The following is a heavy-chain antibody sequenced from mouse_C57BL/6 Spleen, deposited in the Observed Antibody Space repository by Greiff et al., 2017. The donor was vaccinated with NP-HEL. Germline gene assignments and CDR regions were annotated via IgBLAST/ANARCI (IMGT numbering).Heavy chain of an antibody. J-gene: IGHJ4*01. Sequence: QVQLQQSGAELVRPGASVTLSCKASGYTFTDYEMHWVKQTPVHGLEWIGAIDTETGGTAYNQKFKGKAILTADKSSSTAYMELRSLTSEDSAVYYWTRKLGSLYYYAMDYWGQGTSVTVSS. D-gene: IGHD4-1*01. CDR2: IDTETGGT. CDR1: GYTFTDYE. V-gene: IGHV1-15*01. CDR3: TRKLGSLYYYAMDY.